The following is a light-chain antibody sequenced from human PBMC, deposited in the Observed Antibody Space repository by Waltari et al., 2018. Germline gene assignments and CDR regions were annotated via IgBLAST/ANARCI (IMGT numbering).Light chain of an antibody. Sequence: DIQMTQSPSSLSAFVGDRVTITCRASQGISNHLAWYQQKPGKVPQVLIYAASTLQSGVPSRCSGGGSGTDFTLTINSLQPEDVATYFCQTYYSAPRTFGQGTKVELK. CDR2: AAS. CDR1: QGISNH. J-gene: IGKJ1*01. CDR3: QTYYSAPRT. V-gene: IGKV1-27*01.